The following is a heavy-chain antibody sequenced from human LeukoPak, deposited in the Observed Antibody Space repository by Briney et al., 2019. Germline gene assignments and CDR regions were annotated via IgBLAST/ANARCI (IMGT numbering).Heavy chain of an antibody. D-gene: IGHD3-22*01. Sequence: GGSLRLSCAASGFTFSSYSMSWVRQAPGKGLEWVSSISTSGSYIYHADSLKGRFTISRDNAKNSLWLRLNSLRDEDTAVYYCARNFNYYEGSGFDYWGQGTLVTVSS. J-gene: IGHJ4*02. V-gene: IGHV3-21*01. CDR2: ISTSGSYI. CDR3: ARNFNYYEGSGFDY. CDR1: GFTFSSYS.